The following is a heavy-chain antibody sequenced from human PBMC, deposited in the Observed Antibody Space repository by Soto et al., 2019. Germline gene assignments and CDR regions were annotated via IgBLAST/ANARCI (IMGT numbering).Heavy chain of an antibody. D-gene: IGHD6-13*01. J-gene: IGHJ4*02. CDR2: ISYDGSNK. V-gene: IGHV3-30*18. Sequence: GGSLRLSCAASGFTFSSYGMHWVRQAPGKGLEWVAVISYDGSNKYYADSVKGRFTISRDNSKNTLYLQMNSLRAEDTAVYYCAKDRVTEYSSSWYLGFVYWGQGTLVNVSS. CDR3: AKDRVTEYSSSWYLGFVY. CDR1: GFTFSSYG.